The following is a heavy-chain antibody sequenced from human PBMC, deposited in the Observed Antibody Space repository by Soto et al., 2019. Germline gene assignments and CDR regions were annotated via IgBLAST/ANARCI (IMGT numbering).Heavy chain of an antibody. D-gene: IGHD2-21*02. V-gene: IGHV1-3*01. CDR3: EVYISAPHIGGDH. CDR1: GYTLTDYL. J-gene: IGHJ1*01. Sequence: QVQLVQSGTEAKRPGASVRVSCKASGYTLTDYLVHWVCQAPGQSPAWMGWVNAGNVYTKYSERFQDRITRSREPSANTAYLDLSSLRYEATAMYYGEVYISAPHIGGDHWCKGTPVIVTA. CDR2: VNAGNVYT.